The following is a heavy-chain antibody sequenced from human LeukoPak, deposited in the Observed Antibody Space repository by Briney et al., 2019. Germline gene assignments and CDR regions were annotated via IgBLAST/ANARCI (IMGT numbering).Heavy chain of an antibody. CDR2: INPNSGGT. D-gene: IGHD2-2*01. J-gene: IGHJ4*02. V-gene: IGHV1-2*02. CDR1: GYTFTGYY. CDR3: ARVYCSSTSCYWDY. Sequence: ASVKVSCKASGYTFTGYYMHWVRQAPGQGLEWMGWINPNSGGTNYAQKFQGRVTMTRDTSISTAYMEQSRLRSDDTAVYYCARVYCSSTSCYWDYWGQGTLVTVSS.